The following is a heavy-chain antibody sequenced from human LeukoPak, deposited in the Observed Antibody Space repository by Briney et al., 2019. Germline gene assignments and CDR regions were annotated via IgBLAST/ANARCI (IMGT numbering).Heavy chain of an antibody. Sequence: SETLSLTCAVYGWSFSVYYWSWIRQPPGKGLEWIGEINHSGSTNYNPSLKSRVTISVDTSKNQFSLKLSSVTAADTAVFYCAREDILTGYWFPGRFAYWGQGTLVTVSS. CDR2: INHSGST. CDR1: GWSFSVYY. V-gene: IGHV4-34*01. D-gene: IGHD3-9*01. CDR3: AREDILTGYWFPGRFAY. J-gene: IGHJ4*02.